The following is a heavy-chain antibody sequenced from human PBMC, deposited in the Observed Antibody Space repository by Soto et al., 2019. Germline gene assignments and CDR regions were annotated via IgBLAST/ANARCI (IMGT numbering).Heavy chain of an antibody. CDR3: ARGIVVVVAATYYYMDV. J-gene: IGHJ6*03. V-gene: IGHV4-4*02. Sequence: QVQLQESGPGLVKPSGTLSLTCAVSSGSISSSNWWSWVRQPPGKGLEWIGEIYHSGSTNYNPSLKSRVTISVDKSKKQFSLKLSSVTAADTAVYYCARGIVVVVAATYYYMDVWGKGTTVTVSS. CDR2: IYHSGST. D-gene: IGHD2-15*01. CDR1: SGSISSSNW.